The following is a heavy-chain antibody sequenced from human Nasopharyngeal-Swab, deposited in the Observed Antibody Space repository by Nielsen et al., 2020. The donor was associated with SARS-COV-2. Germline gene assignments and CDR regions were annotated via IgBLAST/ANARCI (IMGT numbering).Heavy chain of an antibody. V-gene: IGHV3-9*01. Sequence: GGSLRLSCVTSGFSFDDYTMHWVRQAPGKGLEWVSGISWKSGNMGYADSVKGRLTISRDNAKNSVYLQMNSLRPEDTALYYCAKTMVRGDFYYSLDVWGKGTTVTVSS. CDR1: GFSFDDYT. J-gene: IGHJ6*03. CDR2: ISWKSGNM. D-gene: IGHD3-10*01. CDR3: AKTMVRGDFYYSLDV.